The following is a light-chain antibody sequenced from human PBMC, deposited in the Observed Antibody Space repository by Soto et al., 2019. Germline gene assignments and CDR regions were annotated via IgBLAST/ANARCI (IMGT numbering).Light chain of an antibody. CDR3: QQGYSTPIT. CDR1: QSISSY. CDR2: DAS. V-gene: IGKV1-39*01. J-gene: IGKJ5*01. Sequence: DIQVTQSPPTLSASVGDRVTITCRASQSISSYLNWYQQKPGEAPKLLIYDASTLQSGVPSRFSGSGSGTDFTLTISSLQPEDFVTYYCQQGYSTPITFGQGTRLEIK.